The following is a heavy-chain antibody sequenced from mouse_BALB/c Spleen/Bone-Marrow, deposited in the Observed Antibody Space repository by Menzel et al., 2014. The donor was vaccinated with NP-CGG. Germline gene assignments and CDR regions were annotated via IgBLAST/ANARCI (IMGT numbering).Heavy chain of an antibody. CDR3: TRGRTWDFDY. D-gene: IGHD4-1*01. CDR1: GYTFTSYY. J-gene: IGHJ2*01. Sequence: QVQLQQSGAELVKPGASVKLSCKASGYTFTSYYMYWVKQRPGQGLEWTGEINPSNGGTNFNEKLKSRATLTVDKSSSTAYMQLSSLTSEDSAVYYCTRGRTWDFDYWGQGTTLTVSS. CDR2: INPSNGGT. V-gene: IGHV1S81*02.